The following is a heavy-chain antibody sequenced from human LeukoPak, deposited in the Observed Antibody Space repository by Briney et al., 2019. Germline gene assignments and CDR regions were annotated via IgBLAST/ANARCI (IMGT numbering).Heavy chain of an antibody. CDR3: AKGPNYDILTGYYHPSYFDH. Sequence: GGSLRLSCAASGFTFSDYEMNWVRQAPGKGLEWLSHISVSGTTIHYADSVKGRFTISRDNAKNSVYLQMTSLRAEDTALYYCAKGPNYDILTGYYHPSYFDHWGQGTLVTVSS. J-gene: IGHJ4*02. CDR1: GFTFSDYE. D-gene: IGHD3-9*01. V-gene: IGHV3-48*03. CDR2: ISVSGTTI.